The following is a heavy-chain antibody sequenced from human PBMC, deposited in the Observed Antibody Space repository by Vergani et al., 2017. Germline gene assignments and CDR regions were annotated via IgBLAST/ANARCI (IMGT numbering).Heavy chain of an antibody. CDR1: GGSISSGSYY. CDR3: ARTNYERELRFDP. D-gene: IGHD3-22*01. V-gene: IGHV4-61*02. J-gene: IGHJ5*02. CDR2: IYTSGST. Sequence: QVQLQESGPGLVKPSQTLSLTCTVSGGSISSGSYYWSWIRQPAGKGLEWIGRIYTSGSTNYNPSLKSRVTISVDTSKNQFSLKLSSVTAADTAVYYCARTNYERELRFDPWGQGTLVTVSS.